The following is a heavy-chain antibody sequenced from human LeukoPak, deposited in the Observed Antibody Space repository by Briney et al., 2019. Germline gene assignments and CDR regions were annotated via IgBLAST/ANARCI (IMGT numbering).Heavy chain of an antibody. Sequence: ASVKVSCKASRYTFTGYYMHWVRQAPGQGLEWMGWINPNSGGTNYAQKFQGRVTMTRDTSISTAYMELSRLRSDDTAVYYCARVPLSYYGSGSYYKHSADYWGQGTLVTVSS. CDR3: ARVPLSYYGSGSYYKHSADY. D-gene: IGHD3-10*01. J-gene: IGHJ4*02. CDR1: RYTFTGYY. CDR2: INPNSGGT. V-gene: IGHV1-2*02.